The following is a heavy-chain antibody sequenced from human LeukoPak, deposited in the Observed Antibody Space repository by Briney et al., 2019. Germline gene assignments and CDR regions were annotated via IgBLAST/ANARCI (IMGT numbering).Heavy chain of an antibody. Sequence: SVKVSCKASRGTFLRYLVTWVRQAPGQGLEWMGGINPIIGTANYAQKFQGRVKITADDSTSTAYMELRSLRSEDTAIYYCARDQRPSCLGGICYSGDYWGQGTLVTVTS. D-gene: IGHD2-15*01. CDR2: INPIIGTA. V-gene: IGHV1-69*13. CDR3: ARDQRPSCLGGICYSGDY. J-gene: IGHJ4*02. CDR1: RGTFLRYL.